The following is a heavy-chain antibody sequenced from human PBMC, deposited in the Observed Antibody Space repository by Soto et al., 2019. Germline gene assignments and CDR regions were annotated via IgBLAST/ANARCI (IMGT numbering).Heavy chain of an antibody. Sequence: QVQLVQSGTAVKRPGTSVRVSCQASGDTFTTHTITWVRHAPGQGPEWVGRIIPLLGITDYAQKFQRRVTISVDRSTSPAYLVLSRLTSYDTALYYCARDPYCSVSTCFGYPDVWGGGAAVIVSS. J-gene: IGHJ6*04. CDR1: GDTFTTHT. CDR2: IIPLLGIT. V-gene: IGHV1-69*08. D-gene: IGHD2-15*01. CDR3: ARDPYCSVSTCFGYPDV.